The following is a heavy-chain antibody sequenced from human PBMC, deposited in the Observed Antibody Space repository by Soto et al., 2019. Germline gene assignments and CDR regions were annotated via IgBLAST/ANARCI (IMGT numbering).Heavy chain of an antibody. D-gene: IGHD1-26*01. CDR1: GVTFCSYG. CDR2: IWYDGSNK. J-gene: IGHJ6*02. Sequence: GGSLRLSCAASGVTFCSYGMDGVRKAPGKGLEWVAVIWYDGSNKYYADSVKGRFTISRDNSKNTLYLQMNSLRAEDTAVYYCARETRSWGGMDVWGQGTTVTVSS. CDR3: ARETRSWGGMDV. V-gene: IGHV3-33*01.